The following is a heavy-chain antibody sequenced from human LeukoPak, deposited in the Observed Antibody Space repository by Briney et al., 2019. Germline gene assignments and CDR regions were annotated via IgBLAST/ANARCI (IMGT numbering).Heavy chain of an antibody. J-gene: IGHJ1*01. V-gene: IGHV3-21*01. CDR2: ISRSSNYI. Sequence: PGGSLRLSCAASGFAFASYSMNWVRQAPGKGLEWVSSISRSSNYIYYADSVKGRFTISRDNAKKSLFLQMSSLRAEDTAVYHCARLVTSVTDSNRGVYFHHWGQGTLVTVSS. D-gene: IGHD4-17*01. CDR1: GFAFASYS. CDR3: ARLVTSVTDSNRGVYFHH.